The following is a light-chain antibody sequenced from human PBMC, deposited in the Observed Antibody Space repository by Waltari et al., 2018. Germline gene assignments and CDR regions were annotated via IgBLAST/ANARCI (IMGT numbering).Light chain of an antibody. CDR1: QSVSSYY. CDR3: QQYGSPPTWT. Sequence: EIVLTQSPGTLSLSPGERATLSCRASQSVSSYYLAWYQQRPGQAPRLLIYGASSRATDIPDRFSGSGSGTEYTLTISRLEPEDFAVYYCQQYGSPPTWTFGQGTKVEIK. J-gene: IGKJ1*01. V-gene: IGKV3-20*01. CDR2: GAS.